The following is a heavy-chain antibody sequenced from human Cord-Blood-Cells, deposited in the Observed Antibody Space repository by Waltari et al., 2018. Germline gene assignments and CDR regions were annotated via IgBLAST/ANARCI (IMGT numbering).Heavy chain of an antibody. CDR2: IYHSGIT. Sequence: QLQLQESGSGLVKPSQTLSLTCAVSGGSISSGGYSWSWIRQPPGTGLEWIGYIYHSGITNYNPSLESRVTISVDRSKNQFSLKLSSVTAADTAVYYCARVRTSSSTSCYADYWGQGTLVTVSS. D-gene: IGHD2-2*01. J-gene: IGHJ4*02. CDR3: ARVRTSSSTSCYADY. CDR1: GGSISSGGYS. V-gene: IGHV4-30-2*01.